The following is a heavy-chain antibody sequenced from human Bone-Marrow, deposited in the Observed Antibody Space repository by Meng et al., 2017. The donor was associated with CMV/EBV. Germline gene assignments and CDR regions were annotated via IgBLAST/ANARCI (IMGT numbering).Heavy chain of an antibody. D-gene: IGHD2-2*01. CDR1: GYTFTGYY. V-gene: IGHV1-2*02. CDR2: INPNSGGT. J-gene: IGHJ5*02. Sequence: SVKVSCKASGYTFTGYYMHWVRQAPGQGLEWMGWINPNSGGTNYAKKFQGRVTMTRDTSISTAYMELSRLRSDDTAVYYCAREGVVPAATPFDPWGQGTLVTVSS. CDR3: AREGVVPAATPFDP.